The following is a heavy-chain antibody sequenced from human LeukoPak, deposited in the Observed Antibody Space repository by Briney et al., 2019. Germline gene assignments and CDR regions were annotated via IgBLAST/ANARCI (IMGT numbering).Heavy chain of an antibody. CDR1: GYTFTGYY. D-gene: IGHD6-13*01. CDR3: ARLAAGTRIVLDP. Sequence: ASVKVSCKASGYTFTGYYMHWVRQAPGQGLEWMGWINPNSGSTNSAQEFQGRVTMTRDTSISTAYMELSRLRFDDTAVYYCARLAAGTRIVLDPWGQGTLVTVSS. V-gene: IGHV1-2*02. J-gene: IGHJ5*02. CDR2: INPNSGST.